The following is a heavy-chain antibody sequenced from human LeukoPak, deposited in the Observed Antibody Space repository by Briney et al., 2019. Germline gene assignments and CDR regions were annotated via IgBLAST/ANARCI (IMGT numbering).Heavy chain of an antibody. D-gene: IGHD1-26*01. Sequence: GGSLRLSCEASGFTFSSYTMSWVRQAPGKGLEWISVISGTGFTTYHTDSVKGRFTISRDNSKNILYLQMDGLRAEDTAIYFCTKDVQVGPTRGFFDFWGQGTLVTVSS. CDR2: ISGTGFTT. V-gene: IGHV3-23*01. CDR1: GFTFSSYT. CDR3: TKDVQVGPTRGFFDF. J-gene: IGHJ4*03.